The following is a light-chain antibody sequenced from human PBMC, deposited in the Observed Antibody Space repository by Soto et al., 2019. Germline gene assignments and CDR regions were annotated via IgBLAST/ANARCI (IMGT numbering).Light chain of an antibody. CDR3: KSYAGSNTYV. J-gene: IGLJ1*01. CDR1: NSDIGVYDF. CDR2: EVV. V-gene: IGLV2-8*01. Sequence: QSALTQPPSASGSPGQSVTISCTGTNSDIGVYDFVSWYQHHPGKAPRLIIYEVVKRPSGVPDRFSGSKSGNTASLTVSGLQAEDEADYFCKSYAGSNTYVFGSGTKLTVL.